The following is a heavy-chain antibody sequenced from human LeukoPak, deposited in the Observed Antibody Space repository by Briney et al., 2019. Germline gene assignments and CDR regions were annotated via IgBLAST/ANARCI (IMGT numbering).Heavy chain of an antibody. CDR3: AKDREEQLVRGWVDP. J-gene: IGHJ5*02. V-gene: IGHV3-30*02. CDR1: GFTFSKYS. Sequence: QTGGSLRLSCAASGFTFSKYSMHWVPQAPGKGLEWVAFMRYNGGNGYYADSVKGRFTISRDDLKSMLYLQMNSLRTDDTGLYFCAKDREEQLVRGWVDPWGQGTLVTVSS. CDR2: MRYNGGNG. D-gene: IGHD6-13*01.